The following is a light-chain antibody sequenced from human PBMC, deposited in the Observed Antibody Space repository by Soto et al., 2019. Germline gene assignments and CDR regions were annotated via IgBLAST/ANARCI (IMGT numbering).Light chain of an antibody. Sequence: QSVLTQPASVSGSPGQSITTSCTGSSSDVGNYNLVSWYQQHPGKAPKLMIYEDTKWPSGVSNRFSGSKSGNTAYLTISGLQAEDEADYYCWSYAVGRTYVFGTGTKVTVL. CDR2: EDT. V-gene: IGLV2-23*01. CDR3: WSYAVGRTYV. J-gene: IGLJ1*01. CDR1: SSDVGNYNL.